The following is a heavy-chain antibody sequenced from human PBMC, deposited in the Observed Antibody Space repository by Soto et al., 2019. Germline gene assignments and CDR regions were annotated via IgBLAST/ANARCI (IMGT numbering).Heavy chain of an antibody. V-gene: IGHV2-26*01. CDR1: GFSLSNARMG. CDR3: ARGDGYNYRYFDY. Sequence: QVTLKESGPVLAKPTETLTLTCTVSGFSLSNARMGVSWIRQPPGKALEWLAHIFSNDEKSYSTSLKSRLTISKDTSKSQVVLTMTNMDPVDTATYYCARGDGYNYRYFDYWGQGTLVTVSS. J-gene: IGHJ4*02. CDR2: IFSNDEK. D-gene: IGHD5-12*01.